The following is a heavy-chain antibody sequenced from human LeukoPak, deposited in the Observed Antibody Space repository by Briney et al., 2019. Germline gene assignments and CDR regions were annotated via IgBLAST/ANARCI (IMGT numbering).Heavy chain of an antibody. J-gene: IGHJ4*02. CDR3: AREGSGNLDY. Sequence: SETLSLTCTVSGGSISSSSYYWGWIRQPPGKGLEWIGSIYYSGCTYYNPSLKSRVTISVDTSKNQFSLKLSSVTAADTAVYYCAREGSGNLDYWGQGTLVTVSP. V-gene: IGHV4-39*07. D-gene: IGHD4-23*01. CDR1: GGSISSSSYY. CDR2: IYYSGCT.